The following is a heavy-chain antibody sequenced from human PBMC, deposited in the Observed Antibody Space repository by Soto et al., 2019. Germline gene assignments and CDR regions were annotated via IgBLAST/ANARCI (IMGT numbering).Heavy chain of an antibody. J-gene: IGHJ5*02. V-gene: IGHV1-69*12. CDR1: GGTFGNSA. D-gene: IGHD3-3*01. Sequence: QVQLVQSGAEVKKPGSSVNVSCKTSGGTFGNSAVTWVRQAPGQGLEWLGGIVPMFGTANYAQKFQGRVTITANXSTXXAYMELSSLNTDATAVYYCARDGDPQSAFWSGPLGGGRFDPWGQGTLVTVSS. CDR2: IVPMFGTA. CDR3: ARDGDPQSAFWSGPLGGGRFDP.